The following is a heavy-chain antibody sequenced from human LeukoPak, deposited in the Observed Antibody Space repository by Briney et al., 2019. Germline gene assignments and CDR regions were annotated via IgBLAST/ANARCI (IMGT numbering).Heavy chain of an antibody. V-gene: IGHV3-66*01. CDR2: IYSGGST. D-gene: IGHD3-22*01. J-gene: IGHJ4*02. CDR1: GFTVSSNY. Sequence: GGSLRLSCAASGFTVSSNYMSWVRQAPGKGLEWVSVIYSGGSTYYADSVKGRFTISRDNSKNTLYLQMNSLRAEDTAVYYCARGGYYYDSSGYTPLPPSFDYWGQGTLVTVSS. CDR3: ARGGYYYDSSGYTPLPPSFDY.